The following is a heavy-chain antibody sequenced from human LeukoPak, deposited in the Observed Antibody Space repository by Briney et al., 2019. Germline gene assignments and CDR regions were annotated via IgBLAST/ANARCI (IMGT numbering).Heavy chain of an antibody. CDR3: AKDRETTSSGTFGN. D-gene: IGHD6-13*01. CDR1: GFSFSFYG. J-gene: IGHJ4*02. Sequence: PGRSLRLSCAASGFSFSFYGMHCVRQAPGKGLEWVAVISEDGTKKNYAESVKGRFTISRDNSNNTLYLQMNSLRAEDTAVYHCAKDRETTSSGTFGNWGQGTLVTVSS. CDR2: ISEDGTKK. V-gene: IGHV3-30*18.